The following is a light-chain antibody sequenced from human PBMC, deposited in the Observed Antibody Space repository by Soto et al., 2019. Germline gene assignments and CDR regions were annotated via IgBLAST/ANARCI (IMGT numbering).Light chain of an antibody. CDR1: SSDVGGYNY. CDR2: EVT. Sequence: QSALTQPPSASGSPGQSVTISCTGTSSDVGGYNYVSWYQHHPGKAPKVMIYEVTKRPSGVPDRFSGSKSGNTAALTVSGLQAEDEADYYCSSYAGSNTVVFGGGTKLTVL. V-gene: IGLV2-8*01. J-gene: IGLJ2*01. CDR3: SSYAGSNTVV.